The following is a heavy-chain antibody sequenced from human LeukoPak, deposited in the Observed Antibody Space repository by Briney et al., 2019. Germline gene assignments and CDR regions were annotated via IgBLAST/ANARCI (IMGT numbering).Heavy chain of an antibody. V-gene: IGHV4-59*08. CDR2: IYYSGST. Sequence: SETLSLTCAVYGGSFSGYYWSWIRQPPGKGLEWIGYIYYSGSTNYNPSLKSRVTISVDTSKNQFSLKLSSVTAADTAVYYCARHGSGGGYGDYVPYYYYGMDVWGQGTTVTVSS. CDR1: GGSFSGYY. CDR3: ARHGSGGGYGDYVPYYYYGMDV. D-gene: IGHD4-17*01. J-gene: IGHJ6*02.